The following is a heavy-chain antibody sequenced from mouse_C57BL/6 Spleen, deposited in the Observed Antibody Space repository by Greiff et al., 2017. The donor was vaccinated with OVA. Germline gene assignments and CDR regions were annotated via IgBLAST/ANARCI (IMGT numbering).Heavy chain of an antibody. CDR3: ARLDGYYYYFDY. V-gene: IGHV5-15*04. Sequence: EVMLVESGGGLVQPGGSLKLSCAASGFTFSDYGMAWVRQAPRKGTEWVAFISNLAYSIYYADTVTGRFTISSENAKNTLYLEMSRLRSEDATMYYCARLDGYYYYFDYWGQGTTLTVSS. CDR2: ISNLAYSI. CDR1: GFTFSDYG. D-gene: IGHD2-3*01. J-gene: IGHJ2*01.